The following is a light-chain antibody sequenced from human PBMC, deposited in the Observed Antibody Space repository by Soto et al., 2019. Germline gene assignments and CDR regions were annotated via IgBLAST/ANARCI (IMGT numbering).Light chain of an antibody. CDR1: QSFNSIY. CDR2: GAS. V-gene: IGKV3-20*01. Sequence: EIVLTQSPGTLSWSPGERATLSCRSSQSFNSIYLAWYQQKPGQAPRLLIYGASSRATGIPDRFSGSGSGTDFTLTSSRLEPEDFAVYYCHQYDSWTFGQGTKVDIK. CDR3: HQYDSWT. J-gene: IGKJ1*01.